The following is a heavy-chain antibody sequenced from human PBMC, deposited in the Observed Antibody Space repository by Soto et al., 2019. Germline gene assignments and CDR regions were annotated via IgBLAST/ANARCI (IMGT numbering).Heavy chain of an antibody. CDR2: INPNSGGT. Sequence: ASVPVSCKASGGTFSSYTISWVRQAPGQGLEWMGRINPNSGGTNYAQKFQGWVTMTRDKSISTAYMELSRLRSDDTAVYYCAREGSSSFRFDYYYYMDVWGKGTTVTVSS. V-gene: IGHV1-2*04. D-gene: IGHD6-6*01. J-gene: IGHJ6*03. CDR1: GGTFSSYT. CDR3: AREGSSSFRFDYYYYMDV.